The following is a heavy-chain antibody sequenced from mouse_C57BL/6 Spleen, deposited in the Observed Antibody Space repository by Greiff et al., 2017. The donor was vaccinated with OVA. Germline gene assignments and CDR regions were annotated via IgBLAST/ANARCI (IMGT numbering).Heavy chain of an antibody. V-gene: IGHV1-72*01. CDR2: LDPNSGGT. CDR3: ASNYYGSPGYFDD. Sequence: VQLQQPGAELVKPGASVKLSCKASGYTFTSYWMHWVKQRPGRGLEWIGRLDPNSGGTTYNEKFKSKATLTVDKPSSTAYMQLSSLTSEDSAVYDCASNYYGSPGYFDDWGQGTTLTVSS. CDR1: GYTFTSYW. J-gene: IGHJ2*01. D-gene: IGHD1-1*01.